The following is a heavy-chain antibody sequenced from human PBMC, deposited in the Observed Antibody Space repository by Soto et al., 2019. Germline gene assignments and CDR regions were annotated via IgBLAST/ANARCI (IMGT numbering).Heavy chain of an antibody. J-gene: IGHJ4*02. CDR2: ISSSSSYI. CDR1: GFTFSSYS. CDR3: ASAGSSWYHDSD. Sequence: EVQLVESGGGLVKPGGSLRLSCAASGFTFSSYSMNWVRQAPGKGLEWVSSISSSSSYIYYADSVKGRFTISRDNAKNSLYLQMNSLRAEDTAVYYCASAGSSWYHDSDWGQGTLVTVSS. V-gene: IGHV3-21*01. D-gene: IGHD6-13*01.